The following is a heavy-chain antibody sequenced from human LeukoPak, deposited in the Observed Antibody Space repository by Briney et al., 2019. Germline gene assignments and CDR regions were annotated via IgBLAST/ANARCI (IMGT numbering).Heavy chain of an antibody. CDR3: ARLIRSDFDY. Sequence: PSETLSLTCAVYGGSFSGYYWSWIRQPPGKGLEWIGEVNHSGSTNYNPSLKSRVTIPVDTSKNQFSLKLSSVTAADTAVYYCARLIRSDFDYWGQGTLVTVSS. CDR2: VNHSGST. J-gene: IGHJ4*02. D-gene: IGHD3-16*01. V-gene: IGHV4-34*01. CDR1: GGSFSGYY.